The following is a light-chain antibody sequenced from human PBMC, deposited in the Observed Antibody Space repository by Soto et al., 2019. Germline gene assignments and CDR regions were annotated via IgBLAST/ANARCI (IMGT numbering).Light chain of an antibody. Sequence: IHMTQSPSTLSASVGDRVTITCRASQTISSWLAWYQQKPGKAPKLLIYKASTLKSGVPSRFSGSGSGTEFTLTISSLQPDDFATYYCRHYNSYSEAFGQATKVDI. CDR1: QTISSW. J-gene: IGKJ1*01. V-gene: IGKV1-5*03. CDR3: RHYNSYSEA. CDR2: KAS.